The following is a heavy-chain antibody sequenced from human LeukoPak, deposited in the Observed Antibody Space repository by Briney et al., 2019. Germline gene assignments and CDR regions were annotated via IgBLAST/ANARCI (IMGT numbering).Heavy chain of an antibody. V-gene: IGHV3-20*04. Sequence: GGSLRLSCAASGFTSGFTFDDYGMNWVRQVPGKGLEWVSGISRDGGRTGYADSVQGRFTISRNNSRNSLHLQMNSLRVEDTAFYYCVKDSNYDFWSGYYKGFDNWGQGTLVTVSS. CDR1: GFTFDDYG. D-gene: IGHD3-3*01. J-gene: IGHJ4*02. CDR3: VKDSNYDFWSGYYKGFDN. CDR2: ISRDGGRT.